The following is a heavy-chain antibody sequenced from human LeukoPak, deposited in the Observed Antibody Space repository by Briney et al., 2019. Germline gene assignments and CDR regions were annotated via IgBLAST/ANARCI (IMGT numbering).Heavy chain of an antibody. D-gene: IGHD3-22*01. CDR2: ISWNSGSI. J-gene: IGHJ4*02. V-gene: IGHV3-9*01. CDR1: GFTFDDYA. CDR3: ASSEVVDEIFDY. Sequence: GGSLRLSCAASGFTFDDYAMHWVRQAPGKGLEWVSGISWNSGSIGYADSVKGRFTISRDNAKNSLYLQMNSLRAEDTAVYYCASSEVVDEIFDYWGQGTLVTVSS.